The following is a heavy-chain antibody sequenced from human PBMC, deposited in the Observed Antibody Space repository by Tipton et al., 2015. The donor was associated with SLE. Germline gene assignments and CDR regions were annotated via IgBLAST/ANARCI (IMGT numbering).Heavy chain of an antibody. D-gene: IGHD2-8*01. V-gene: IGHV3-21*04. Sequence: GLVKPSETLSLTCAVYGGSISSHYWSWIRQPPGKGLEWVSSISSSSSYIYYADSVKGRFTISRDNAKNSLYLQMNSLRAEDTAVYYCARDGGSANIVLMVYAIFWFDPWGQGTLVTVSS. CDR3: ARDGGSANIVLMVYAIFWFDP. CDR1: GGSISSHY. J-gene: IGHJ5*02. CDR2: ISSSSSYI.